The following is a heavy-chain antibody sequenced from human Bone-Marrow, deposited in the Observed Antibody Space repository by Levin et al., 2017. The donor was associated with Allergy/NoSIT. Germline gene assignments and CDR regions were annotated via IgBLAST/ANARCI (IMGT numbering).Heavy chain of an antibody. D-gene: IGHD4-11*01. Sequence: KSGGSLRLSCAASGFTFSDYYMSWIRQAPGKGLEWISSISSTTFYTNYADSVKGRFTISRDNAKNSLYLDMNSLRAEDTGVYYCARVDGYSNLMRADYWGQGILVTVSS. J-gene: IGHJ4*02. V-gene: IGHV3-11*06. CDR2: ISSTTFYT. CDR1: GFTFSDYY. CDR3: ARVDGYSNLMRADY.